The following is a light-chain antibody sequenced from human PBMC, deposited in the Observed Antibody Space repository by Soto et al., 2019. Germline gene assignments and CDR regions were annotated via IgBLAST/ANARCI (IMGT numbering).Light chain of an antibody. CDR3: SSYAGSNKGV. V-gene: IGLV2-8*01. CDR1: SSDVGGYNY. Sequence: QSALTQPPSASGSPGQSVTISCTGTSSDVGGYNYVSWYQQHPGKAPKLMIYEVSKRPSGVPNRFSGSKSGNTASLPVSGLQAEDDDDYYCSSYAGSNKGVFGGGTKVTVL. J-gene: IGLJ2*01. CDR2: EVS.